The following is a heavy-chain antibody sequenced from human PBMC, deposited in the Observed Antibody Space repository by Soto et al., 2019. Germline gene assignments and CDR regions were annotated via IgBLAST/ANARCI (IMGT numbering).Heavy chain of an antibody. Sequence: QVQLVQSGAEVKKPGSSVKVSCKASGGTFSSYTISWVRQAPGQGLEWMGRIIPILGIANYAQKFQVRVTXTXDXXTSTAYMELRSLRSEDTAVYYWAREGSGWPYGMDVWGQGTTVTLAS. J-gene: IGHJ6*02. CDR3: AREGSGWPYGMDV. CDR1: GGTFSSYT. V-gene: IGHV1-69*08. CDR2: IIPILGIA. D-gene: IGHD6-25*01.